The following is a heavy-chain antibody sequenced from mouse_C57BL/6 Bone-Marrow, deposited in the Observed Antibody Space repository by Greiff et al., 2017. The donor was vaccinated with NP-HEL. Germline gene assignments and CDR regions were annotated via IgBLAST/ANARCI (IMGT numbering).Heavy chain of an antibody. CDR1: GFTFSSYG. Sequence: EVQGVESGGDLVKPGGSLKLSCAASGFTFSSYGMSWVRQTPDKRLEWVATISSGGSYTYYPDSVKGRFTISRDNAKNTLDLQMSSLKSEDTAMYYCARQPSYWGQGTLVTVSA. CDR2: ISSGGSYT. CDR3: ARQPSY. J-gene: IGHJ3*01. V-gene: IGHV5-6*01.